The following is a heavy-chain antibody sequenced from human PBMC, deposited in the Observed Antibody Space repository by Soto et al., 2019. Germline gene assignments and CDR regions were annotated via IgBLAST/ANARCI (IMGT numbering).Heavy chain of an antibody. D-gene: IGHD3-9*01. CDR1: VFTFSSYS. Sequence: PGGSLRLSCAASVFTFSSYSMNWVRQAPGKGLEWVSSISSSSSYIYFADSVKGRFTISRDNAKNSLYLQMNSLRAEDTAVYYCARGQDYDILTAFDPWGQGTLVTVSS. J-gene: IGHJ5*02. V-gene: IGHV3-21*01. CDR2: ISSSSSYI. CDR3: ARGQDYDILTAFDP.